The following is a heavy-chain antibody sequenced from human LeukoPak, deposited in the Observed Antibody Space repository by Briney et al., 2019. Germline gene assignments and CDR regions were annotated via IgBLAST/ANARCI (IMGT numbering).Heavy chain of an antibody. CDR3: AREDRYCSGGNCYSYFDS. V-gene: IGHV3-7*01. D-gene: IGHD2-15*01. CDR1: GFTFSHFW. J-gene: IGHJ4*02. Sequence: GGSLRLSCAASGFTFSHFWMSWVRQAPGKGLEWVAYIKKIGSEPYYVDSVKGRFTITRDNTRSSLFLQMYSLRAEDTAVYFCAREDRYCSGGNCYSYFDSWGQGTLVTVSS. CDR2: IKKIGSEP.